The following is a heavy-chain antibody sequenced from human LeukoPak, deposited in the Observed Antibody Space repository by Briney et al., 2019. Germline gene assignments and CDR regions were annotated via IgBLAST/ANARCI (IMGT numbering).Heavy chain of an antibody. D-gene: IGHD3-10*01. CDR3: ARSNVLLWFGSWGDY. CDR2: ISAYNGNT. CDR1: GYTFTSYG. J-gene: IGHJ4*02. Sequence: ASVKVSCKASGYTFTSYGISWVRQAPRQGLEWMGWISAYNGNTNYAQKLQGRVTMTTDTSTSTACMELRSLRSDDTAVYYCARSNVLLWFGSWGDYWGQGTLVTVSS. V-gene: IGHV1-18*04.